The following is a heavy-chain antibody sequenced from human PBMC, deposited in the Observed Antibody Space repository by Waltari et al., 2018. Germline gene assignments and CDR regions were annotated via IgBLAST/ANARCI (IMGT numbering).Heavy chain of an antibody. CDR1: GGSISSSRYY. J-gene: IGHJ3*02. Sequence: QLQLQASGPGLVKPSETLCLTCTVSGGSISSSRYYWGWIRQPPGKGLEWIGSIYYSGSTYYNPSLKRRVTISVDTSKNQFSLKLSSVTAADTAVYYCVTRRGYSYGVDAFDIWGQGTMVTVSS. V-gene: IGHV4-39*01. CDR3: VTRRGYSYGVDAFDI. D-gene: IGHD5-18*01. CDR2: IYYSGST.